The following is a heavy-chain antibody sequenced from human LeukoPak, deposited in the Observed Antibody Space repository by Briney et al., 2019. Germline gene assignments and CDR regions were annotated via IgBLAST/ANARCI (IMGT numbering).Heavy chain of an antibody. CDR3: AKNLYCGGGSCYPSALGMDV. CDR1: GGTFISYA. V-gene: IGHV1-69*13. CDR2: IIPIFGTA. D-gene: IGHD2-15*01. J-gene: IGHJ6*02. Sequence: ASVKVSCKASGGTFISYAISWVRQAPGQGLEWMGGIIPIFGTANYAQKFQGRVTITADESTSTAYMELSSLRSEDTAVYYCAKNLYCGGGSCYPSALGMDVWGQGTTVTVSS.